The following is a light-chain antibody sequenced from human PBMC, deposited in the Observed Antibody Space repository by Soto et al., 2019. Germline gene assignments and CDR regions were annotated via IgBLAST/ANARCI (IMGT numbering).Light chain of an antibody. CDR3: HQRSKWPLT. V-gene: IGKV3-15*01. CDR1: QSITRN. J-gene: IGKJ4*01. CDR2: GAS. Sequence: EIVITQSPATLCLSPGERDTLSCRASQSITRNVAWYQQPPGQAPRILVYGASTRDTGIPVRFSGSGSGTDFTLTISRLDPEDSAVYYCHQRSKWPLTFGGGTKVDI.